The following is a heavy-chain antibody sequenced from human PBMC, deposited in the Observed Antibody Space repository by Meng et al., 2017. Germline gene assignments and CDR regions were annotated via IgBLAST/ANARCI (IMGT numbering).Heavy chain of an antibody. D-gene: IGHD5-24*01. CDR1: GFTVSSNY. Sequence: VALGGGLVQPGGSLRLSCAASGFTVSSNYMSWVRQAPGKGLEWVSVIYSGGSTYYADSVKGRFTISRDNSKNTLYLQMNSLRAEDTAVYYCARDRDGYNWFDPWGQGTLVTVSS. V-gene: IGHV3-66*02. CDR3: ARDRDGYNWFDP. CDR2: IYSGGST. J-gene: IGHJ5*02.